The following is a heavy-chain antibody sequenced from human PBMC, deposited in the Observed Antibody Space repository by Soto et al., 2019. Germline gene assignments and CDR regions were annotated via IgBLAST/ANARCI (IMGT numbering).Heavy chain of an antibody. CDR3: AREGEHYDFWSGYPTRYFDL. CDR1: GFTVSSNY. Sequence: EVQLVESGGGLIQPGGSLRLSCAASGFTVSSNYMSWVRQAPGKGLEWVSVIYSGGSTYYADSVKGRFTISRDNSKNTLYLQMNSLRAEDTAVYYCAREGEHYDFWSGYPTRYFDLWGRGTLVTVSS. CDR2: IYSGGST. V-gene: IGHV3-53*01. D-gene: IGHD3-3*01. J-gene: IGHJ2*01.